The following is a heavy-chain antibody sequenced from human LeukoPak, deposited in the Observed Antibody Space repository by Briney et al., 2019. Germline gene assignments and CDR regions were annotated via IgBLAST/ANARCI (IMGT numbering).Heavy chain of an antibody. Sequence: SETLSLTCTVSGGSISSGDYYWSWIRQPPGKGLEWIGYIYYSGSTYYNPSLKSRVTISVDTSKNQFSLKLSSVTAADTAVYYCARVGSSGWYSDLWGRGTLVTVSS. V-gene: IGHV4-30-4*08. CDR1: GGSISSGDYY. D-gene: IGHD6-19*01. J-gene: IGHJ2*01. CDR3: ARVGSSGWYSDL. CDR2: IYYSGST.